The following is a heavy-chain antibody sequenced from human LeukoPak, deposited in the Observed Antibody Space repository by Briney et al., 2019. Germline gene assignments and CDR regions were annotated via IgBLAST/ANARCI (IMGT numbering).Heavy chain of an antibody. Sequence: GGSLRLSCAASGFTFSSYAMSWVRQAPGKGLGWVSAISGSGGSTYYADSVKGRFTISRDNSKNTLYLQMNSLRAEDTAVYYCAKDSFYGDYFDYWGQGTLVTVSS. D-gene: IGHD4-17*01. J-gene: IGHJ4*02. CDR3: AKDSFYGDYFDY. V-gene: IGHV3-23*01. CDR2: ISGSGGST. CDR1: GFTFSSYA.